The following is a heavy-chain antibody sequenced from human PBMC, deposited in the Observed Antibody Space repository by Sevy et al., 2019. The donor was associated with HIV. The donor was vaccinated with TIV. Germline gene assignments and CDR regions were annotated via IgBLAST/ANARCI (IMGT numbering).Heavy chain of an antibody. CDR2: IIPIFGTA. D-gene: IGHD5-18*01. CDR3: AGGYSYGPFDY. J-gene: IGHJ4*02. Sequence: ASVKFSCKASGGTFSSYAISWVRQAPGQGLEWMGGIIPIFGTANYAQKFQGRVTITADESTSTAYMELSSLRSEDTVVYYCAGGYSYGPFDYWGQGTLVTVSS. CDR1: GGTFSSYA. V-gene: IGHV1-69*13.